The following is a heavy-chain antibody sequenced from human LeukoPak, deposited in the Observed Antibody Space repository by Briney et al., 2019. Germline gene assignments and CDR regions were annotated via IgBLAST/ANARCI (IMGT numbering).Heavy chain of an antibody. Sequence: GGSLRLSCAASGFTFSSYAMSWVRQAPGKGLEWVSAISGSGGSTYYADSVKGRFTISRDNSKNTLYLQMNSLRAEDTAVYYCAKGDEHIVVVTATYFDYWGQGTLVTVSS. D-gene: IGHD2-21*02. CDR1: GFTFSSYA. J-gene: IGHJ4*02. CDR2: ISGSGGST. V-gene: IGHV3-23*01. CDR3: AKGDEHIVVVTATYFDY.